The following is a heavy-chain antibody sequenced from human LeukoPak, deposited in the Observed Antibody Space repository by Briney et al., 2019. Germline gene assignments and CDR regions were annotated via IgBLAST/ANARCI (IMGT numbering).Heavy chain of an antibody. CDR3: ARDLWFGAGRVFDI. V-gene: IGHV4-34*01. CDR1: GGSFSGYY. J-gene: IGHJ3*02. D-gene: IGHD3-10*01. Sequence: PSETLSLTCAVYGGSFSGYYWSWIRQPPGKGLEWIGEINHSGSTNYNPSLKSRVTISVDTSKNQFSLKLSSVTAADTAVYCCARDLWFGAGRVFDIWGQGRMVTVSS. CDR2: INHSGST.